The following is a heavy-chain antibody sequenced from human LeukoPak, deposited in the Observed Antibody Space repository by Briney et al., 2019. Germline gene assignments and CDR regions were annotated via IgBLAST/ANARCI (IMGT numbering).Heavy chain of an antibody. CDR3: ARDLGSTTNWFDP. CDR2: INPNSGGT. Sequence: ASVKVSCKDSGYTFTGYYMHWVRQAPGQGREWMGWINPNSGGTNYAQKFQGRVTMTRDTSISTAYMELSRLRSDDTAVYYCARDLGSTTNWFDPWGQGTLVTVSS. D-gene: IGHD6-13*01. CDR1: GYTFTGYY. V-gene: IGHV1-2*02. J-gene: IGHJ5*02.